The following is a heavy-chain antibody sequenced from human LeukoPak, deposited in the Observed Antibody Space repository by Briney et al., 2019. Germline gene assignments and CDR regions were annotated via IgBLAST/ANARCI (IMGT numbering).Heavy chain of an antibody. J-gene: IGHJ4*02. CDR2: IHPNTGAT. D-gene: IGHD1-26*01. CDR1: GYTFTGDH. CDR3: VSGFSGSYWSAPFDY. V-gene: IGHV1-2*02. Sequence: ASVKVSCKASGYTFTGDHMHWVRQAPGQGLEWMGWIHPNTGATNYALKFQGRVTLTRDTSISAAYMEFSSLRSDDTAVYYCVSGFSGSYWSAPFDYWGQGTLVTVSS.